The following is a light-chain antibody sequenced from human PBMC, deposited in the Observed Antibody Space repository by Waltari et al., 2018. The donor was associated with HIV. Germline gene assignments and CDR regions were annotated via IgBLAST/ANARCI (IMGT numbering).Light chain of an antibody. V-gene: IGLV4-69*01. CDR1: SGHINYV. J-gene: IGLJ2*01. CDR2: LNSDGRH. CDR3: QTWGTGIQV. Sequence: QVVLTQPPSASASLGASVKLTCTLSSGHINYVIAWHQQQPKKGPRFLRKLNSDGRHSKGDGVPDRFSGSSSGAERYLTIASLQSEDEGDYCGQTWGTGIQVFGGGTRLTVL.